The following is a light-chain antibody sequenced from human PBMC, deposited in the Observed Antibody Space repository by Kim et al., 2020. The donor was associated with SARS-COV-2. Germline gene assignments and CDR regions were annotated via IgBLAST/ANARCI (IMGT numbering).Light chain of an antibody. CDR1: RSDVGAYNY. J-gene: IGLJ1*01. Sequence: QYDNITCTGYRSDVGAYNYVSWYQQHAVTAPKLIIYDVSKRSSGGPERFSASKSGNTASLTISGLQVEDEAEYSCCSYAGRSIYVFGGGTKVTVL. CDR3: CSYAGRSIYV. CDR2: DVS. V-gene: IGLV2-11*03.